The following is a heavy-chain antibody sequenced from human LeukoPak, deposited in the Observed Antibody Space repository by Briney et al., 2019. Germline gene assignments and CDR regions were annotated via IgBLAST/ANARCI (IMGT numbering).Heavy chain of an antibody. CDR1: GFTFDNFW. Sequence: GGSLRLSCAASGFTFDNFWMNWVRQAPGKGLEWVANMNKDGSEKYYVDSVEGRFTISRDNARNSLYLQMNSLRAEDTAVYYCGVVYWGRGTLVTVSS. CDR2: MNKDGSEK. J-gene: IGHJ4*02. V-gene: IGHV3-7*01. CDR3: GVVY.